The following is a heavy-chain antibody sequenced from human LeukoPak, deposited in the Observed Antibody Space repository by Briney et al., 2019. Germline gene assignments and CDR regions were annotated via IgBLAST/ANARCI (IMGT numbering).Heavy chain of an antibody. V-gene: IGHV1-46*01. D-gene: IGHD4-23*01. CDR3: ARDRVTYYYYYMDV. J-gene: IGHJ6*03. CDR1: GYTFTSYD. CDR2: INPSGGST. Sequence: GASVKVSCKASGYTFTSYDINWVRQATGQGLEWMGIINPSGGSTSYAQKFQGRVTMTRDMSTSTVYMELSSLRSEDTAVYYCARDRVTYYYYYMDVWGKGTTVTVSS.